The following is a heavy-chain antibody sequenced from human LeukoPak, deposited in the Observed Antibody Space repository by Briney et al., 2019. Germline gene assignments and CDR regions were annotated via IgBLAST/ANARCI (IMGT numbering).Heavy chain of an antibody. J-gene: IGHJ5*02. Sequence: SETLSLTCTVSGGSISSSVHYWGWIRQPPGKGLEWIGSLYYSGSAHYNPSLKSRVTISVDTSKNQFSLKLSSVTAADTAFYYCARETGGGSWYSWGNWFDPWGQGTLVTVSS. CDR3: ARETGGGSWYSWGNWFDP. CDR1: GGSISSSVHY. CDR2: LYYSGSA. V-gene: IGHV4-39*07. D-gene: IGHD6-13*01.